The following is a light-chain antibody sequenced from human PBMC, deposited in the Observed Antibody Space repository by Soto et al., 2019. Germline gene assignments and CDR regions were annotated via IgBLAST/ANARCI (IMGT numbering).Light chain of an antibody. V-gene: IGKV3-15*01. J-gene: IGKJ2*01. Sequence: EIVMTQSPATLSVSPGERATVSCRASQTINSNLAWYQLKPGQAPRLLIHGASTRATGVPARFSGSGSGTEFTLTISSLQSEDFAVYYCQQYHNWPPQYTFGQGTKLQI. CDR1: QTINSN. CDR3: QQYHNWPPQYT. CDR2: GAS.